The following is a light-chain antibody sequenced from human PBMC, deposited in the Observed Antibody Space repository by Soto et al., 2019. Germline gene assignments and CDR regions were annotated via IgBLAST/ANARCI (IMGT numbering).Light chain of an antibody. CDR3: QQYYNTPLT. CDR2: WAS. Sequence: EIVVTQSPDSLAASLGERATINCKSSQSVLYSSNNKNYLAWYQQKPRQPPKLLINWASTRESGVPDRFSGSGSGTDFTLTISSLQAEDVAVYYCQQYYNTPLTFGGGTKVEIK. J-gene: IGKJ4*01. CDR1: QSVLYSSNNKNY. V-gene: IGKV4-1*01.